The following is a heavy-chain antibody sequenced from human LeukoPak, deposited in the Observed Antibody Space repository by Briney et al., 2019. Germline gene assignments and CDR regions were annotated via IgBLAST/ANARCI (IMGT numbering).Heavy chain of an antibody. V-gene: IGHV1-8*03. CDR3: ARAIRYQLLSDY. J-gene: IGHJ4*02. D-gene: IGHD2-2*01. Sequence: ASVKVSCKTSGYTFSTYDIDLIRQAAGQGLEWMGGRNANKGNTGVAQTFQGRATITRDTSITTAYLELSSLRSGDTAVYSCARAIRYQLLSDYWGQGTLVTVSS. CDR1: GYTFSTYD. CDR2: RNANKGNT.